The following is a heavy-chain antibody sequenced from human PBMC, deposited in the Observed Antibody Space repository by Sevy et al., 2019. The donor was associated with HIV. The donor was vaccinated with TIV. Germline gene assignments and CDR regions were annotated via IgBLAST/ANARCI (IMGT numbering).Heavy chain of an antibody. CDR3: ARVPFCGIVGATTGWAACAFDI. CDR2: ISYDGSNK. V-gene: IGHV3-30-3*01. CDR1: GFTFSSYA. Sequence: GGSLRLSCAASGFTFSSYAMHWVRQAPGKGLEWVAVISYDGSNKYYADSVKGRFTISRDNSKNTLYLQMNSLRAEDTAVYYCARVPFCGIVGATTGWAACAFDIWGQGTMVTVSS. D-gene: IGHD1-26*01. J-gene: IGHJ3*02.